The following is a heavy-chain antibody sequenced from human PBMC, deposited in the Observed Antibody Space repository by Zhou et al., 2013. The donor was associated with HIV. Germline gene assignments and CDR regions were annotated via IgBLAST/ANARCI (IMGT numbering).Heavy chain of an antibody. V-gene: IGHV1-18*01. CDR1: GNTLTGFG. Sequence: QVQLVQSGAEVKKPGASVKVACKASGNTLTGFGVSWVRQAPGQGLEWMGWISPYNGNTNYAQRVQGRVTVTTDTSTSTAYMELRSLRSDDTAVYYCARDRLLWFGESSESLDYWGQGTLVTVSS. CDR3: ARDRLLWFGESSESLDY. CDR2: ISPYNGNT. D-gene: IGHD3-10*01. J-gene: IGHJ4*02.